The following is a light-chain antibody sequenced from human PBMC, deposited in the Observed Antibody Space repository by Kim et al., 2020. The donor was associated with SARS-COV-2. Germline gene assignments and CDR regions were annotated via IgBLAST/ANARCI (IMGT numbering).Light chain of an antibody. V-gene: IGKV1-5*03. Sequence: SVGDRVTITCRASQSIGSWLAWYQQKPGKAPTLLIYRASSLESGVPTRFSGMGSGTEFTLTISSLQPDDFATYYCQQYNSYSLWTFGQGTKVDIK. CDR2: RAS. J-gene: IGKJ1*01. CDR3: QQYNSYSLWT. CDR1: QSIGSW.